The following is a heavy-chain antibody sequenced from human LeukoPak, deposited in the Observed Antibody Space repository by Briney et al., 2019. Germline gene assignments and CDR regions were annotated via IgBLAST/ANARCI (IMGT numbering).Heavy chain of an antibody. CDR3: ARVTGDYVWGSYRYYDY. D-gene: IGHD3-16*02. Sequence: ASVKVSCKASGYTFTSYGISWVRQAPGQGLEWMGWISAYNGNTNYAQKLQGRVTMTTDTSTSTAYMELRSLRSDDTAVYYCARVTGDYVWGSYRYYDYWGQGTLVTVSS. V-gene: IGHV1-18*01. J-gene: IGHJ4*02. CDR1: GYTFTSYG. CDR2: ISAYNGNT.